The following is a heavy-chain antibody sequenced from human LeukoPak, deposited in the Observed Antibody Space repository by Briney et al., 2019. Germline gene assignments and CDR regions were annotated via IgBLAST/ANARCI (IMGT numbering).Heavy chain of an antibody. CDR3: ARDSSIFGVF. D-gene: IGHD3-3*01. J-gene: IGHJ4*02. CDR1: GFTFSSYW. Sequence: GGSLRLSCAASGFTFSSYWLSWVRQAPGKGLEWVANIKHDGSEKYYMDSVKCRFTISRDNAKNSLYLQMNSLRAEDTAVYYCARDSSIFGVFWGQGNLVTVSS. CDR2: IKHDGSEK. V-gene: IGHV3-7*01.